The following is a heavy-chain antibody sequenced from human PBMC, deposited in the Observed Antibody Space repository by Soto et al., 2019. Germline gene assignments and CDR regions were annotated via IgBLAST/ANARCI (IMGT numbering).Heavy chain of an antibody. CDR3: ARRRLAVAGSVYFDY. CDR2: ISHSGGT. D-gene: IGHD6-13*01. CDR1: SGSVIGYY. V-gene: IGHV4-34*01. J-gene: IGHJ4*02. Sequence: HVQLQQWGAGLLRPSETLSLTCAVQSGSVIGYYWSCIRQPPGKGLHWIGDISHSGGTNYNPSLQSRVNISIDTSKNQFSLTLTSMTVADTAVYYCARRRLAVAGSVYFDYCGQGCLVTVYS.